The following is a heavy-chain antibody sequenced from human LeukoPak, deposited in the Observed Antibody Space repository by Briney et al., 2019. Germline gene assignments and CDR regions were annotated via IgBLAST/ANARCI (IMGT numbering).Heavy chain of an antibody. V-gene: IGHV1-46*01. CDR1: GYTFTDYY. CDR2: INPSGGST. CDR3: ARDGHTSADAEDAFDI. J-gene: IGHJ3*02. D-gene: IGHD6-13*01. Sequence: GASVKVSCKASGYTFTDYYMHWVRQAPGQGLEWMGIINPSGGSTSYAQKFQGRVTMTRDTSTSTVYMELSSLRSEDTAVYYCARDGHTSADAEDAFDIWGQGTMVTVSS.